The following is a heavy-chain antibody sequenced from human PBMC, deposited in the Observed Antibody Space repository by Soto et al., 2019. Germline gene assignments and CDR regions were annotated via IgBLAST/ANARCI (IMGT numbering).Heavy chain of an antibody. CDR1: GFRFSSYG. Sequence: GGSLRLSCRTSGFRFSSYGMHWVRQAPGKGPEWVAFISGDGSNTEYVDSVKGRFTISRDNSMNTLYLQMNSLRAEDSAVFYCLRGSGGRSNYYYYGMDVWGQGTTVTVSS. V-gene: IGHV3-30*03. J-gene: IGHJ6*02. CDR2: ISGDGSNT. CDR3: LRGSGGRSNYYYYGMDV. D-gene: IGHD2-15*01.